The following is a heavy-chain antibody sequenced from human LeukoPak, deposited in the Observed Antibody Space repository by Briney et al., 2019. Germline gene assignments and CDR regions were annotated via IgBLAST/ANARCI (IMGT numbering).Heavy chain of an antibody. Sequence: GSLRLSCAASGFTVSSNYMSWVRQAPGKGLEWVSSISSSSSYIYYADSVKGRFTISRDNAKNSLYLQMNSLRAEDTAVYYCARDPIAVAGTGLTYFDYWGQGTLVTVSS. J-gene: IGHJ4*02. D-gene: IGHD6-19*01. CDR2: ISSSSSYI. V-gene: IGHV3-21*01. CDR1: GFTVSSNY. CDR3: ARDPIAVAGTGLTYFDY.